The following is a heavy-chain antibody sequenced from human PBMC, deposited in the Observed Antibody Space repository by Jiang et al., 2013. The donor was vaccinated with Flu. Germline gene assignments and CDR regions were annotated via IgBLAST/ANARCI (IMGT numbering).Heavy chain of an antibody. Sequence: QSGSELRKPGASVKVSCKASGYTFTSYSMNWVRQAPGQGLEWMGWINTNTGNPTYAQGFTGRFVFSLDTPVSTAYLQICSLKAEDTAVYYCAREYYYDSSGYGRFFYYYYGMDVWGQGTTVTVSS. V-gene: IGHV7-4-1*01. D-gene: IGHD3-22*01. J-gene: IGHJ6*02. CDR3: AREYYYDSSGYGRFFYYYYGMDV. CDR2: INTNTGNP. CDR1: GYTFTSYS.